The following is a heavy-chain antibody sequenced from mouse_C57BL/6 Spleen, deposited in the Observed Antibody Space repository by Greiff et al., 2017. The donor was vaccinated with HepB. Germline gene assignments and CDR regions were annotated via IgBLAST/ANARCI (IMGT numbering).Heavy chain of an antibody. J-gene: IGHJ2*01. D-gene: IGHD1-2*01. CDR1: GYTFTDYY. CDR2: INPNNGGT. Sequence: EVKLMESGPELVKPGASVKISCKASGYTFTDYYMNWVKQSHGKSLEWIGDINPNNGGTSYNQKFKGKATLTVDKFSSTAYMELRSLTSEDSAVYYCARRVGYYGPYYFDYWGQGTTLTVSS. V-gene: IGHV1-26*01. CDR3: ARRVGYYGPYYFDY.